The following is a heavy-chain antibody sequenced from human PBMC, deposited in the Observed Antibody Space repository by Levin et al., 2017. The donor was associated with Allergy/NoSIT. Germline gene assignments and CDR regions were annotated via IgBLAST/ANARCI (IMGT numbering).Heavy chain of an antibody. V-gene: IGHV3-30-3*01. CDR2: ISYDGSNK. D-gene: IGHD1-26*01. Sequence: GGSLRLSCAASGFTFSSYAMHWVRQAPGKGLEWVAVISYDGSNKYYADSVKGRFTISRDNSKNTLYLQMNSLRAEDTAGYYCAREGGSYPLFDYRGQGTLVTVSS. CDR3: AREGGSYPLFDY. J-gene: IGHJ4*02. CDR1: GFTFSSYA.